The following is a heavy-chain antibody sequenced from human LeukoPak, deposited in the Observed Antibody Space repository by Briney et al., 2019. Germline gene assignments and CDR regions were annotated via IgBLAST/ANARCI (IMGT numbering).Heavy chain of an antibody. Sequence: GSPRLSRADSGFTLSSYEMYSGPEALGEGRGWGSYICRSGSTIYYAVAVKGRFTISRDNAKNTLYLQMNSMRAEDTDVYYCEREGTYDNDRPYYCCYYMEVWGKGTPVTVSS. J-gene: IGHJ6*03. V-gene: IGHV3-48*03. D-gene: IGHD3-22*01. CDR1: GFTLSSYE. CDR3: EREGTYDNDRPYYCCYYMEV. CDR2: ICRSGSTI.